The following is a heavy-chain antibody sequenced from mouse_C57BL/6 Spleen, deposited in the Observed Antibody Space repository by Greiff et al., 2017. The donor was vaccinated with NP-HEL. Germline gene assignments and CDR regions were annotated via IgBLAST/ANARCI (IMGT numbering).Heavy chain of an antibody. Sequence: EVKLVESGGGLVKPGGSLKLSCAASGFTFSDYGMHWVRQAPEKGLDWVAYISSGSTTIYYADTVKGRFTISRDNAKNTLFLQMTSLRSEDTAMYYCARNYYFDYWGQGTTLTVSS. V-gene: IGHV5-17*01. CDR2: ISSGSTTI. CDR1: GFTFSDYG. J-gene: IGHJ2*01. CDR3: ARNYYFDY.